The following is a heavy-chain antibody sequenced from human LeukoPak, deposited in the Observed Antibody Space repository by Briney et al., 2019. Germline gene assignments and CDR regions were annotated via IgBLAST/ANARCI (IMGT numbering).Heavy chain of an antibody. CDR3: AKDLARDYYTKPFDP. CDR2: ISYDGSNK. CDR1: GFTFSSYG. J-gene: IGHJ5*02. V-gene: IGHV3-30*18. D-gene: IGHD3-10*01. Sequence: QSGGSLRLSCAASGFTFSSYGMHWVRQAPGKGLEWVAVISYDGSNKYYADSVKGRFTISRDNSKSTLYLQMNSLRAEDTAVYYCAKDLARDYYTKPFDPWGQGTLVTVSS.